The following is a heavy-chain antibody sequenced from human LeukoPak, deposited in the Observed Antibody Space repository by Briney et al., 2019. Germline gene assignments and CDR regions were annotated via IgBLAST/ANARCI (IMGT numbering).Heavy chain of an antibody. CDR3: ARLRFPPANFFDY. J-gene: IGHJ4*02. CDR1: GGSISSISYY. CDR2: MYYSGST. D-gene: IGHD6-25*01. V-gene: IGHV4-39*01. Sequence: PSETLSLTCTVSGGSISSISYYWGWIRQPPGKGLEWIGSMYYSGSTYYNPSLKRRVTISIDTSKNQFSLKLSSVTAADTAVYYCARLRFPPANFFDYWGQGTLVTVSS.